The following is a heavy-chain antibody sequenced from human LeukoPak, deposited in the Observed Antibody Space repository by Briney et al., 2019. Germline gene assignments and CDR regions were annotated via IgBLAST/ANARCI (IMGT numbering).Heavy chain of an antibody. D-gene: IGHD3-16*01. CDR2: IHNGGTT. Sequence: PGGSLRLSCAASGFSVTTKYMSWVRQAPGKGLEWVSGIHNGGTTYYADFVKGRFTISTDNSKNMLYLQMNSLRVEDTALYYCAIYDTSRGWLDPWGQGTLVTVSS. V-gene: IGHV3-53*01. CDR3: AIYDTSRGWLDP. J-gene: IGHJ5*02. CDR1: GFSVTTKY.